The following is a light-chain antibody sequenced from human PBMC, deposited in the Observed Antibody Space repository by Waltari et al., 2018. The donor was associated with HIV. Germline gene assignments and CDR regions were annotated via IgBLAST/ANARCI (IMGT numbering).Light chain of an antibody. CDR3: CSRGNNGNHLV. J-gene: IGLJ3*02. Sequence: SELTQDPAVSVALGQTVKITCQGDSLRRYYASWYQQKPGQAPVIVIYSENHRPSRIPDRVSGSSSGNTASLTITGSQAEDEAHYYCCSRGNNGNHLVFGGGTKLTVL. CDR2: SEN. CDR1: SLRRYY. V-gene: IGLV3-19*01.